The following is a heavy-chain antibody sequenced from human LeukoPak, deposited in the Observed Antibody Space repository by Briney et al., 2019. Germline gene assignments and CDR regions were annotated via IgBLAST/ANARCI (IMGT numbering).Heavy chain of an antibody. CDR2: ITWNSDDM. CDR3: TKVTDWRTGFDY. V-gene: IGHV3-9*01. J-gene: IGHJ4*02. D-gene: IGHD3-9*01. Sequence: PGGSLRLSCAASGLTFDGYGMYWVRQAPGKDLEWVSGITWNSDDMAYADSVKGRFTISRDNAKNCLYLQMNSLRVEDTALYYCTKVTDWRTGFDYWGQGTLVTVSS. CDR1: GLTFDGYG.